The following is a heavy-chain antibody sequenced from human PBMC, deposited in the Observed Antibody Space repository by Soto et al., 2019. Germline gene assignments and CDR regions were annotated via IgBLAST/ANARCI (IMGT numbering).Heavy chain of an antibody. D-gene: IGHD5-18*01. CDR1: GISTSSYW. CDR2: IKKEGSEK. V-gene: IGHV3-7*03. Sequence: GGSLRLSCAAYGISTSSYWMGWVRQAPGRGLEWVASIKKEGSEKYYMDSLKGRFTSSRDNALNSLYLQMNSLRAEDTAVYFCVTGYHSDYWGQGSLGTGS. J-gene: IGHJ4*02. CDR3: VTGYHSDY.